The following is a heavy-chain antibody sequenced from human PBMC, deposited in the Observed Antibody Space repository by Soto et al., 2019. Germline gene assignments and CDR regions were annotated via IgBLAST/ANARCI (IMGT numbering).Heavy chain of an antibody. J-gene: IGHJ4*02. V-gene: IGHV3-9*01. CDR3: AKGMVTVTTFFDY. D-gene: IGHD4-17*01. CDR1: GFTFDDYA. CDR2: ISWNSGSI. Sequence: QPGGSLRLSCAASGFTFDDYAMHWVRQAPGKGLEWVSGISWNSGSIGYADSVKGRFTISRDNAKNSLYLQMNSLRAEDTALYYCAKGMVTVTTFFDYWGQGTLVTVSS.